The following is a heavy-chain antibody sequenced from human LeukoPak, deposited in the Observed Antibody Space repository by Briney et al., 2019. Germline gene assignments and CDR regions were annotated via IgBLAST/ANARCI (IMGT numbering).Heavy chain of an antibody. V-gene: IGHV3-21*01. CDR1: GFTFNNYS. CDR2: ISNSSSYI. Sequence: GGSLRLSCAASGFTFNNYSMNWVRQAPGKGLEWVSSISNSSSYIYYADSVKGRFTISRDNAKNSLYLQMNSLRAEDTAVYYCARDRKTRAFDIWGQGTMVTVSS. J-gene: IGHJ3*02. CDR3: ARDRKTRAFDI.